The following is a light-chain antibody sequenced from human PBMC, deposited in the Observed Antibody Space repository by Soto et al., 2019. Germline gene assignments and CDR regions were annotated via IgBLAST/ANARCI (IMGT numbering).Light chain of an antibody. Sequence: VLTQSPGTLSLSPGERATLSCRASQSVAANYLAWYQQKRGHAPRLLIYGASSRATGIPDRFSGSGSGTDFTLTISRLEPEDFSGYYCQQYGSAPLTFGPGTKVDIK. CDR2: GAS. V-gene: IGKV3-20*01. CDR1: QSVAANY. J-gene: IGKJ3*01. CDR3: QQYGSAPLT.